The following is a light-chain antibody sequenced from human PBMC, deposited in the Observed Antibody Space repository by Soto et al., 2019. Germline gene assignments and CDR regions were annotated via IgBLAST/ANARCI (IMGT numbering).Light chain of an antibody. V-gene: IGLV2-11*01. J-gene: IGLJ1*01. CDR3: CSYAATYPFDV. CDR1: STDVGAYRY. CDR2: DVT. Sequence: QSVLTQPRSVSGSPGQSVTISCTGTSTDVGAYRYVSWYQQHPGKAPKLLIYDVTKRPSGVPDRFSGSKSGNTASLTISGLQAEDEADYYCCSYAATYPFDVFGTGTKVTVL.